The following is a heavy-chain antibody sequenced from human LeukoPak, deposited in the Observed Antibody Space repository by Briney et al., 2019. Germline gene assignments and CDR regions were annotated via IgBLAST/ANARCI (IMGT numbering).Heavy chain of an antibody. CDR2: INHSGST. Sequence: PSETLSLTCAVYGGSFSDYYWSWIRQPPGKGLEWIGEINHSGSTNFNPSLKSRVTISVDTSKNQFSLKLRSVTAADTAVYYCARGEQWLPYYYYMDVWGKGTTVTISS. V-gene: IGHV4-34*01. J-gene: IGHJ6*03. CDR1: GGSFSDYY. CDR3: ARGEQWLPYYYYMDV. D-gene: IGHD6-19*01.